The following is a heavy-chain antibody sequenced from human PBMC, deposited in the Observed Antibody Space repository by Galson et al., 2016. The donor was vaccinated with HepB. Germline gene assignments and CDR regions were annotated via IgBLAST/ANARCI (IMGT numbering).Heavy chain of an antibody. Sequence: SVKVSCKASGYTFTGHYIHWVRQAPGQGLEWMGWINPNSSGTKFAVKLQGRVTVTRDTSTSIAYMELRRLRSDDTAVYFCARAGLRYFDWFSPYYFDYWGQGTLVTVSS. J-gene: IGHJ4*02. CDR2: INPNSSGT. D-gene: IGHD3-9*01. V-gene: IGHV1-2*02. CDR1: GYTFTGHY. CDR3: ARAGLRYFDWFSPYYFDY.